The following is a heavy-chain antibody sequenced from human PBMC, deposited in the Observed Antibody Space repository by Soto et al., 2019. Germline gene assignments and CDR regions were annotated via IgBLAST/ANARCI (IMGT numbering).Heavy chain of an antibody. J-gene: IGHJ4*02. CDR1: GYTFTNYP. CDR2: ISAHSGDT. D-gene: IGHD5-12*01. Sequence: GPSVKVSCKASGYTFTNYPITWVRRAPGQGLEWMGWISAHSGDTKYAQKFQGRGTMTTDTSTSTAYLELRSLRSDDTAVYYCGTTITALFMHPAYCGKGHLVTVST. CDR3: GTTITALFMHPAY. V-gene: IGHV1-18*01.